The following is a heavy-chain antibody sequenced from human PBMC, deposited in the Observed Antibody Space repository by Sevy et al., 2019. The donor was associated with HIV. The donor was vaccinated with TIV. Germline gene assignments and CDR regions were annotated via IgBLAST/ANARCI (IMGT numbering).Heavy chain of an antibody. D-gene: IGHD6-13*01. CDR3: ARGRRIAAAGKTSNWFDP. CDR1: GYTFTSYD. V-gene: IGHV1-8*01. Sequence: ASVKVSCKASGYTFTSYDINWVRQATGQGLEWMGRMNPNSGNTDYAQKFQGRVTMTRNTSISTAYMELSSLRSEDTAVYYCARGRRIAAAGKTSNWFDPWGQGTLVTVSP. CDR2: MNPNSGNT. J-gene: IGHJ5*02.